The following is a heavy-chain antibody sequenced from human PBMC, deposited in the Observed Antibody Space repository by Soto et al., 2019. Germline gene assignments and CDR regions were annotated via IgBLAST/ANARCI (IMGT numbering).Heavy chain of an antibody. V-gene: IGHV6-1*01. J-gene: IGHJ5*02. CDR1: GDSVSSNSAA. CDR3: ARDEDLVVVVPAARNWFDP. Sequence: SQTLSLTCAISGDSVSSNSAALNWIRQSPSRGLEWLGRTYYRSKWYNDYAVSVESRITINPDTSKNQFSLQLNSVTPEDTAVYYCARDEDLVVVVPAARNWFDPWGQGTLVTVSS. D-gene: IGHD2-2*01. CDR2: TYYRSKWYN.